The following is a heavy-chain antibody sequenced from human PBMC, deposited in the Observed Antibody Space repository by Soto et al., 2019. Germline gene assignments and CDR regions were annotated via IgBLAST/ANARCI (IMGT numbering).Heavy chain of an antibody. J-gene: IGHJ4*02. CDR3: ASCPAGIAVAGFDY. Sequence: ETLSLTCTVSGGSISSSSYYWGWIRQPPGKGLEWIGSIYYSGSTYYNPSLKSRVTISVDTSKNQFSLKLSSVTAADTAVYYCASCPAGIAVAGFDYWGQGTLVTVSS. CDR1: GGSISSSSYY. D-gene: IGHD6-19*01. V-gene: IGHV4-39*01. CDR2: IYYSGST.